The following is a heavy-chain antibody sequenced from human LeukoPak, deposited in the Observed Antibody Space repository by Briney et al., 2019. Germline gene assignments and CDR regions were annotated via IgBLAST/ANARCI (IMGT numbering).Heavy chain of an antibody. CDR1: GFTLSSYA. V-gene: IGHV3-7*01. D-gene: IGHD3-22*01. Sequence: PGGSLRLSCAASGFTLSSYAMSWVRQAPGKGLEWVANIKQDGSEKYYVDSVKGRFTISRDNAKNSLYLQMNSLRAEDTAVYYCARAPTAYYYDSSGYEYYFDYWGQGTLVTVSS. CDR2: IKQDGSEK. CDR3: ARAPTAYYYDSSGYEYYFDY. J-gene: IGHJ4*02.